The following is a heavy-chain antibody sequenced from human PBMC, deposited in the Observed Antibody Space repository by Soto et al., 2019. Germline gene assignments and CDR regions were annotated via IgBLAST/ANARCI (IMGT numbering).Heavy chain of an antibody. CDR3: ASPAPPSGYSYGRYYYYYYGMDV. Sequence: ASVKVSCKASGSTFTGYYMHWVRQAPGQGFEWMGWINPNSGGTNYAQKFQGWVTMTRDTSISTAYMELSRLRSDDTAVYYCASPAPPSGYSYGRYYYYYYGMDVWGQGTTVTVSS. D-gene: IGHD5-18*01. V-gene: IGHV1-2*04. CDR2: INPNSGGT. J-gene: IGHJ6*02. CDR1: GSTFTGYY.